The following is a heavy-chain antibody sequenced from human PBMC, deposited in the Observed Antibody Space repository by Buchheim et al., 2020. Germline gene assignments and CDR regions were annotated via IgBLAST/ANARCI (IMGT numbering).Heavy chain of an antibody. CDR1: GFTFSSYA. Sequence: QVQLVESGGGVVQPGRSLRLSCAASGFTFSSYAMHWARQAPGKGLEWVAVISYDGSNKYYADSVKGRFTISRDNSKNTLYLQMNSLRAEDTAVYYCARALAAGYDYVWGSYRYDYFDYWGQGTL. V-gene: IGHV3-30*04. CDR2: ISYDGSNK. D-gene: IGHD3-16*02. CDR3: ARALAAGYDYVWGSYRYDYFDY. J-gene: IGHJ4*02.